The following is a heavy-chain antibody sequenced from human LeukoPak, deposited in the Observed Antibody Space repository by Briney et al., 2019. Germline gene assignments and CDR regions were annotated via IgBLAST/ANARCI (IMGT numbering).Heavy chain of an antibody. CDR3: ARENSYLEYYFDY. V-gene: IGHV3-30*02. D-gene: IGHD5-18*01. CDR2: IRDDGGDK. Sequence: GGSLRLSCAASGFLFSSYGMHWVRQAPGKGLDWVAFIRDDGGDKNYADSVKGRFTISRDNSKNTLYLQMNSLRAEDTAVYYCARENSYLEYYFDYWGQGTLVTVSS. J-gene: IGHJ4*02. CDR1: GFLFSSYG.